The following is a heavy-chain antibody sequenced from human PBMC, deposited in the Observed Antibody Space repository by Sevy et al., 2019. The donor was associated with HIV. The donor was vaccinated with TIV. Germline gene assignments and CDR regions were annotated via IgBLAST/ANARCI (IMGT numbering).Heavy chain of an antibody. CDR2: IGVNNGKT. D-gene: IGHD3-22*01. CDR1: GYNFNTYG. V-gene: IGHV1-18*01. CDR3: ARDSYYYDMHSSYRPPDY. Sequence: ASVKVSCKASGYNFNTYGITWVRQAPGQGLEWMGWIGVNNGKTNYAARLQARISMTADTSRSTVYMELRTLTSDDTAIYFCARDSYYYDMHSSYRPPDYWGQGTLVTVSS. J-gene: IGHJ4*02.